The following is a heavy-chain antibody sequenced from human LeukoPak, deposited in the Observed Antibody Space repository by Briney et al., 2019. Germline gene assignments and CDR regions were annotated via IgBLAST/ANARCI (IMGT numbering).Heavy chain of an antibody. CDR3: AREPTIFGVVIPPDY. V-gene: IGHV3-7*03. Sequence: GGSLRLSCAASGFTFSSYWMSWVRQAPGKGLEWVANIKQDGSEKYYVDSVKGRFTISRDNVKNSLYPQMNSLRAEDTAVYYCAREPTIFGVVIPPDYWGQGTLVTVSS. D-gene: IGHD3-3*01. CDR2: IKQDGSEK. J-gene: IGHJ4*02. CDR1: GFTFSSYW.